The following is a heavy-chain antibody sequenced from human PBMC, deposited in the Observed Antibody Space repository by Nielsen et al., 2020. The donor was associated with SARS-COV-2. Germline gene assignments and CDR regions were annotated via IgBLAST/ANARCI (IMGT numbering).Heavy chain of an antibody. D-gene: IGHD2-21*02. CDR1: GFTFSSYA. CDR3: ARDHSFPCGGDCYSIGFDY. Sequence: GGSLRLSCAASGFTFSSYAMHWVRQAPGKGLEWVAVISYDGSNKYYADSVKGRFTISRDNSKNSLYLQMNSLRAEDTAVYYCARDHSFPCGGDCYSIGFDYWGQGTLVTVSS. J-gene: IGHJ4*02. V-gene: IGHV3-30-3*01. CDR2: ISYDGSNK.